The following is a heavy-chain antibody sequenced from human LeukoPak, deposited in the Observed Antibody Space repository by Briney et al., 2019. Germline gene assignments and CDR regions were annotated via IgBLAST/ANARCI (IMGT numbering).Heavy chain of an antibody. CDR2: ISSSSSYI. CDR3: ARDPRIVVVTATPNWFDP. Sequence: GGSLRLSCAASGFTSSSYSMNWVRQAPGKGLEWVSSISSSSSYIYYADSVKGRFTISRDNAKNSLYLQMNSLRAEDTAVYYCARDPRIVVVTATPNWFDPWSQGTLVTVSS. V-gene: IGHV3-21*01. J-gene: IGHJ5*02. CDR1: GFTSSSYS. D-gene: IGHD2-21*02.